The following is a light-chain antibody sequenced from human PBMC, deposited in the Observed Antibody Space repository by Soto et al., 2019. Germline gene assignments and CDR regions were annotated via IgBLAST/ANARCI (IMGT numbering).Light chain of an antibody. J-gene: IGKJ1*01. Sequence: IPRTQSPSALSASVCDRVTITCLASQGISNSLAWYQQNSGKAPTLLIYAASTLQSGVPSRFSGSRSGPDFTLTISSLQPEDFATYYCQQSYSSPPTFGQGTKVDIK. CDR2: AAS. CDR1: QGISNS. CDR3: QQSYSSPPT. V-gene: IGKV1-39*01.